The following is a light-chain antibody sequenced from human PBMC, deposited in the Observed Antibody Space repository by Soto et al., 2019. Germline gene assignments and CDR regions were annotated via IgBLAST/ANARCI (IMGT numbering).Light chain of an antibody. J-gene: IGLJ1*01. CDR2: EVS. CDR1: SSDVGSYNL. Sequence: QSVLTQPASVSESPGQSITISCTGTSSDVGSYNLVSWYQQHPGKAPKLMIYEVSKRPSGVSNRFSGSKSGNTASLTISGLQAEDEADYYCCSYAGSSTLYVFGTGTKVTDL. V-gene: IGLV2-23*02. CDR3: CSYAGSSTLYV.